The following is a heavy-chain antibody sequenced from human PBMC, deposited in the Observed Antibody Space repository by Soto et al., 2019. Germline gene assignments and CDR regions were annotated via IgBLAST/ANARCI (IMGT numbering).Heavy chain of an antibody. CDR3: ARVTSMVRGVISXXXDP. CDR1: GGSFSSYA. CDR2: IIPMYGPA. D-gene: IGHD3-10*01. V-gene: IGHV1-69*01. Sequence: QVPLVQSGAEVKKPGSSVTVSCKASGGSFSSYAIHWVRQAPGQGLEWMGGIIPMYGPAKYAQRLQGRVTITADESTTTVYMELTSLTSQDTAVYYCARVTSMVRGVISXXXDPWGHXTLVTV. J-gene: IGHJ5*02.